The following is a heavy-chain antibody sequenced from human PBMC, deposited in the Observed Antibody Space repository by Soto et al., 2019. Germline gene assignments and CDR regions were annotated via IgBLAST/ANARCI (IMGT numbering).Heavy chain of an antibody. J-gene: IGHJ4*02. Sequence: ASVKVSCKASGYSFSTYGICWVRQAPEQGLEWKGWISTYSGNTNYAHQLKGRVSMTTDTSTSKAYMLLRCLRFDDKAVYYCAKPWSSGYYYRGVIDYCGQGTLVTVSS. D-gene: IGHD3-22*01. V-gene: IGHV1-18*01. CDR1: GYSFSTYG. CDR2: ISTYSGNT. CDR3: AKPWSSGYYYRGVIDY.